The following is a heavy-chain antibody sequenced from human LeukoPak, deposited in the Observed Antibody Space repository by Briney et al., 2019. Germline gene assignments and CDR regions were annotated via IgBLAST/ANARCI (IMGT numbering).Heavy chain of an antibody. CDR2: IYHSGST. Sequence: SGTLSLTCAVSGGSISSSNWWSWVRQPPGKGLEWIGEIYHSGSTNYNPSLKSRVTISVDKSKNQFSLKLSSVTAADTAVYYCARDRCTGGSCAAFDIWGQGTVVTVSS. V-gene: IGHV4-4*02. CDR1: GGSISSSNW. D-gene: IGHD2-15*01. J-gene: IGHJ3*02. CDR3: ARDRCTGGSCAAFDI.